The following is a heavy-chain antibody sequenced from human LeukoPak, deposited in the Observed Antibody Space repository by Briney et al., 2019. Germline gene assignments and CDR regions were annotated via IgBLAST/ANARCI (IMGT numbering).Heavy chain of an antibody. J-gene: IGHJ4*02. CDR3: ASDFWSGYYGYFDY. V-gene: IGHV3-21*01. CDR1: GFTFSSYS. Sequence: GGSLRLSCAASGFTFSSYSMNWVRQAPGKGLEWVSSISSRSSYIYYADSVKGRLTISRDNAKNSLYLQMNSLRAEDTAVYYCASDFWSGYYGYFDYWGQGTLVTVSS. D-gene: IGHD3-3*01. CDR2: ISSRSSYI.